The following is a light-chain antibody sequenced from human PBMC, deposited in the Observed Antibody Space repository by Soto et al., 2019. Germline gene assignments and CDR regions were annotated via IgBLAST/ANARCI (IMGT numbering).Light chain of an antibody. J-gene: IGKJ1*01. V-gene: IGKV1-5*01. CDR1: QTISSW. CDR3: QQYDTSSWT. CDR2: DAS. Sequence: DIQMTQSPSTLSGSVGDRVTITCRASQTISSWLAWYQQKPGKAPKLLIYDASFRATGIPERFSGTGSGTDFTLTISSLEPEDFAVYYCQQYDTSSWTFGQGTKVEIK.